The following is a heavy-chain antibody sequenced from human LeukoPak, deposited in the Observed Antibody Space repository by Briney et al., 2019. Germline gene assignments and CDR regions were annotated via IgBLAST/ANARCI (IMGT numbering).Heavy chain of an antibody. CDR2: IIPIFGTA. Sequence: GASVKVSCKASGGTFSSYAISWVRQAPGQGREWMGRIIPIFGTANYAQKFQGRVTITTDESTSTAYMELSSLRSEDTAVYYCARDLGCTNGVCYGYWFDPWGQGTLVTVSS. V-gene: IGHV1-69*05. D-gene: IGHD2-8*01. J-gene: IGHJ5*02. CDR1: GGTFSSYA. CDR3: ARDLGCTNGVCYGYWFDP.